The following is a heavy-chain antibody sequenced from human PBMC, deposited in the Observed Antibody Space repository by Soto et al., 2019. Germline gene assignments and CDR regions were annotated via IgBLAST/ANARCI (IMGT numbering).Heavy chain of an antibody. V-gene: IGHV3-15*07. D-gene: IGHD1-1*01. Sequence: EVQLVESGGGLVKPGGSLRLSCAASGFSFNNAWMSWVRQAPGKGLGWVGSIKTQSDGVTTDYAAPVKDRFPISRDDSKHTLCLQMDTPRTADTAVFYWTPDGFGTGFKSWGRGTLV. J-gene: IGHJ5*02. CDR3: TPDGFGTGFKS. CDR2: IKTQSDGVTT. CDR1: GFSFNNAW.